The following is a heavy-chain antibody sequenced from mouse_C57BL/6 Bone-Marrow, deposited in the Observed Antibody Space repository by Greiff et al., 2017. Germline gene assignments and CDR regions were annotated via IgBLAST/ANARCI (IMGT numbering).Heavy chain of an antibody. CDR1: GYTFTSYD. J-gene: IGHJ1*03. CDR2: IYPRDGST. Sequence: VQLQQSGPELVKPGASVKLSCKASGYTFTSYDINWVKQRPGQGLEWIGWIYPRDGSTKYNENFKGTATLTVDTSSRTAYMGLHSLTSEDSAVYFCARDYGSSYWYFDVWGTGTTVTVSS. V-gene: IGHV1-85*01. CDR3: ARDYGSSYWYFDV. D-gene: IGHD1-1*01.